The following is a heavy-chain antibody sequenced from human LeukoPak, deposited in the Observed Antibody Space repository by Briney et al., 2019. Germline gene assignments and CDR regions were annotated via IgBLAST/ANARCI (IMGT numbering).Heavy chain of an antibody. CDR2: INPSGGST. J-gene: IGHJ6*02. Sequence: ASVKVSCKASGYTFTSYYMHWVRQAPGQGLEWMGIINPSGGSTSYAQKFLGRVTMTRDTSTSTVYMELSSLRSEDTAVYYCARDLYRHLEWLLYDRGFIRTYYYGMDVWGQGTTVTVSS. CDR1: GYTFTSYY. D-gene: IGHD3-3*01. CDR3: ARDLYRHLEWLLYDRGFIRTYYYGMDV. V-gene: IGHV1-46*01.